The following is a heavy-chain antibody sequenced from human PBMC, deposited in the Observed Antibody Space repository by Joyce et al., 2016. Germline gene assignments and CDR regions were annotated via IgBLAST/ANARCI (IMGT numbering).Heavy chain of an antibody. Sequence: QVQMVESGGGVVQPGKSLRVSCSASGFTFSTYSFHWVRQAPGKGLGWVAFVSYAGNTEDYADSVRGRFTVSRDNSNNTLYLQMNSLKIEDTAVYFCARDWGLSPFDQWGQGTLVTVSS. V-gene: IGHV3-30*04. CDR2: VSYAGNTE. J-gene: IGHJ4*02. D-gene: IGHD3-16*01. CDR1: GFTFSTYS. CDR3: ARDWGLSPFDQ.